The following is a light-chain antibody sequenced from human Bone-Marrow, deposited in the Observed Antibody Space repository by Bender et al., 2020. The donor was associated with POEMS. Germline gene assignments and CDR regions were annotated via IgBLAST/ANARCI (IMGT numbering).Light chain of an antibody. CDR3: SSWDDSLSGWV. CDR2: SNY. V-gene: IGLV1-44*01. CDR1: SSNIGGNP. J-gene: IGLJ3*02. Sequence: QSVLTQPPSTSGTPGQSLTISCSGSSSNIGGNPVNWYQQLPGTAPRLVVYSNYQRPSGVPARFSGSKSGTSASLAISDIQSEDEGDYYCSSWDDSLSGWVFGGGTKLTVL.